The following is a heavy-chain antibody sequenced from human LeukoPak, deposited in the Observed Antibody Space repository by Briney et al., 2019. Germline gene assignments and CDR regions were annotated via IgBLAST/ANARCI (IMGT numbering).Heavy chain of an antibody. CDR2: ISYDGSNK. J-gene: IGHJ4*02. CDR1: GFTFSSYG. CDR3: AKDKGDYDYVWGSYRPVDYFDY. V-gene: IGHV3-30*18. D-gene: IGHD3-16*02. Sequence: GGSLRLSCAASGFTFSSYGMHWVRQALGKGLEWVAVISYDGSNKYYADSVKGRFTISRDNSKNTLYLQMNSLRAEDTAVYYCAKDKGDYDYVWGSYRPVDYFDYWGQGTLVTVSS.